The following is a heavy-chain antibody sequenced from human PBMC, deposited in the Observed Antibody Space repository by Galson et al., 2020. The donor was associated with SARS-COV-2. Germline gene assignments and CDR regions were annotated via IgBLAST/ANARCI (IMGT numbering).Heavy chain of an antibody. CDR2: INHSGST. CDR3: VRGPGGYHFWSGSYSSTSFDY. J-gene: IGHJ4*02. D-gene: IGHD3-3*01. V-gene: IGHV4-34*01. CDR1: GESFSGYY. Sequence: SETLSLTCAVYGESFSGYYWTWIRQSPGKTLEWIGDINHSGSTNYSPSLNGRITLSVDTSKNQFTLSLSSVTAADTAVYYCVRGPGGYHFWSGSYSSTSFDYWGQGTLVTVSS.